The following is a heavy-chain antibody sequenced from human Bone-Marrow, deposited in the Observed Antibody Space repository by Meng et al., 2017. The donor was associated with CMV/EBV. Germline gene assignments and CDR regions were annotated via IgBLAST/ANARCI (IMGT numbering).Heavy chain of an antibody. D-gene: IGHD6-19*01. CDR2: IYYSGST. J-gene: IGHJ6*02. Sequence: SETLSLTCVVYGGSFSGYHWSWIRQPPGKGLEWIGSIYYSGSTYYNPSLKSRVTISVDTSKNQFSLKLSSVTAADTAVYYCARDPRLGKGYYGMDVWGQGTTVTVSS. CDR3: ARDPRLGKGYYGMDV. V-gene: IGHV4-34*01. CDR1: GGSFSGYH.